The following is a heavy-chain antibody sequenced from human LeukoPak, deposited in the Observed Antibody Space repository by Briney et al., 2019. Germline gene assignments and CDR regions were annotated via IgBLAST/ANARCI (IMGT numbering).Heavy chain of an antibody. J-gene: IGHJ4*02. CDR3: ARHWETSSWYVDY. Sequence: SETLSLTCTVSGGSITNYYWSWIRQPPGKGLEWVGYIYYSGSTTYNPSLKSRVTISVDTSKNQFSLKVSSVTAADTAVYYCARHWETSSWYVDYWGQGTLVTVSS. V-gene: IGHV4-59*08. CDR1: GGSITNYY. D-gene: IGHD6-13*01. CDR2: IYYSGST.